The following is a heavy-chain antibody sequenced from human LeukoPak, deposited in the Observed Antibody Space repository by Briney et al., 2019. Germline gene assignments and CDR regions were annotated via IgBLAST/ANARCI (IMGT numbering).Heavy chain of an antibody. D-gene: IGHD4-17*01. V-gene: IGHV3-48*03. CDR1: GFTFSSYE. CDR3: ARDTNGDGWFDP. CDR2: ISSSGSTI. J-gene: IGHJ5*02. Sequence: PGGSLRLSCAASGFTFSSYEMNWVRQAPGKGLEWVSYISSSGSTIYYADSVKGRLTISRDNAKNSLHLQMNSLRAEDTSVYYCARDTNGDGWFDPWGQGTLVTVSS.